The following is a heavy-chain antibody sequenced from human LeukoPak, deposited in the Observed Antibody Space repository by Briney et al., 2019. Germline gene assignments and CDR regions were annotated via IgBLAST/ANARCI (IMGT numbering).Heavy chain of an antibody. J-gene: IGHJ3*02. Sequence: GGSLRLSCAASGFTVSSNYMSWVRQAPGKGLEWVSVIYSGGSTYYADSVKGRFTISRDNSKNTLYLQMNSLRAEDTAVYYCARSAGSRITIFGVVPHAFDIWGQGTMVTVSS. D-gene: IGHD3-3*01. CDR3: ARSAGSRITIFGVVPHAFDI. V-gene: IGHV3-53*01. CDR1: GFTVSSNY. CDR2: IYSGGST.